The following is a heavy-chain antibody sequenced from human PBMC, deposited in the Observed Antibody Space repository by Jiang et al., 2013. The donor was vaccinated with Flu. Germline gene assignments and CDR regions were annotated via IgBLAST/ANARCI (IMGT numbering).Heavy chain of an antibody. CDR1: GFTFTNYG. D-gene: IGHD3-22*01. J-gene: IGHJ4*02. CDR2: MWYDGRDK. CDR3: ARGFLSGVYLGHFDH. Sequence: VQLLESGGGVVQPGRSLRLSCAASGFTFTNYGMHWVRQAPGKGLEWVAGMWYDGRDKEYGDSVKGRFTISRDNSKNTLYLQMDILRAEDTAVYFCARGFLSGVYLGHFDHWGQGTLATVSS. V-gene: IGHV3-33*01.